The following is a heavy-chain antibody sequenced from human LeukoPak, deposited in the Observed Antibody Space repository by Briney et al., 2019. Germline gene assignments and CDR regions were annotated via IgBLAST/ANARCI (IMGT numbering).Heavy chain of an antibody. D-gene: IGHD6-19*01. J-gene: IGHJ4*02. CDR3: AKKPRKIAMAGGYYFDY. CDR1: GFTFSSYA. CDR2: ISGSGGST. Sequence: GGSLRLSCAASGFTFSSYAMSWVRQAPGKGLKWVSAISGSGGSTYYADSVKGRFTISRDNAKNTLYLKMNSLRAEDTAVYYCAKKPRKIAMAGGYYFDYWGQGTLVTVSS. V-gene: IGHV3-23*01.